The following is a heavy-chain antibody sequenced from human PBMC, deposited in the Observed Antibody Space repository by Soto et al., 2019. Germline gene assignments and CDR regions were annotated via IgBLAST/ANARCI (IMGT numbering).Heavy chain of an antibody. J-gene: IGHJ4*02. Sequence: GGSLRLSCAASGFTFSSYAMSWVRQAPGKGLEWVSAISGSGGSTYCADSVKGRFTISRDNSENTVYLQMNSLRVDDTALFFCAKERATRSIYSWGPETVLPVSS. CDR3: AKERATRSIYS. V-gene: IGHV3-23*01. CDR2: ISGSGGST. D-gene: IGHD3-3*02. CDR1: GFTFSSYA.